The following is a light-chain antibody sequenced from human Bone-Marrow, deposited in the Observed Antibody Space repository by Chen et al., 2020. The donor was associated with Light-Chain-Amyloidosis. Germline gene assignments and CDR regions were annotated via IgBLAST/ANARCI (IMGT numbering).Light chain of an antibody. CDR1: SSDVDGDNH. CDR2: EVT. J-gene: IGLJ1*01. CDR3: SSYTITNTLV. V-gene: IGLV2-14*01. Sequence: QSALTKPHSVSGSPGQTTTISCTGTSSDVDGDNHVSWYQQHPDKAHKLKIYEVTNRPSWVPDRFSVSKSDNSASLTIAGLQTEDEADEFCSSYTITNTLVFGSGTRVTVL.